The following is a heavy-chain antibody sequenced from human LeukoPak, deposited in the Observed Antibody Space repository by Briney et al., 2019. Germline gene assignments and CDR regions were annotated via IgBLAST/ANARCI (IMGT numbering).Heavy chain of an antibody. V-gene: IGHV4-34*01. Sequence: SETLSLTCAVYGGSFSGYYWSWIRQPPGKGLEWIGEINHSGSTNYNPSLKSRVTISVDTSKNQFSLKLSSVTAADTAVYYCARNFRSGIVDYWGQGTLVTVSS. CDR2: INHSGST. CDR1: GGSFSGYY. D-gene: IGHD3-10*01. CDR3: ARNFRSGIVDY. J-gene: IGHJ4*02.